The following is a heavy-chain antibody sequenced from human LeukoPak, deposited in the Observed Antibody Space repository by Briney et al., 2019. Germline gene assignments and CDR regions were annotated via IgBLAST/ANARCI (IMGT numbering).Heavy chain of an antibody. J-gene: IGHJ6*03. Sequence: GGSLRLSCAVSGFTVSSNYMSWVRQAPGKGLEWVSIIYSGGSTYHADSVKGRFTISRDSSKNTVSLQMNSLRAEDTAIYFCARVPPPFTMYYMDVWGKGTPVIVSS. CDR2: IYSGGST. CDR1: GFTVSSNY. CDR3: ARVPPPFTMYYMDV. D-gene: IGHD5-24*01. V-gene: IGHV3-53*01.